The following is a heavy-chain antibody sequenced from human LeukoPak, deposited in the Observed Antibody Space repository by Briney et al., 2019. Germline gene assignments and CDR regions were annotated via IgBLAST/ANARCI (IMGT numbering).Heavy chain of an antibody. CDR2: ISYDGSDE. CDR3: ARDFTPEWFDIH. V-gene: IGHV3-30*04. J-gene: IGHJ4*02. Sequence: GRSLRLSCVASGLAFSSYSMHWVRQAPGKGLEWVGVISYDGSDEYYTDSVKGRFTISRDNSKNTVYLQMNSLRADDTAVYYCARDFTPEWFDIHWGQGTLVTVS. D-gene: IGHD3-3*01. CDR1: GLAFSSYS.